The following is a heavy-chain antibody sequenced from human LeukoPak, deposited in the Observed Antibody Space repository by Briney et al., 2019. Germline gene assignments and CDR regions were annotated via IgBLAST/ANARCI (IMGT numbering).Heavy chain of an antibody. CDR1: GFTFDDYA. Sequence: GGSLRLSCAASGFTFDDYAMHWVRQAPGKGLEWVSGISWNSGSIGYADSVKGRFTISRDNAKNSLYLQMNSLRAEDTALYYWAKDIYYDSSGYFDYWGQGTLVTVSS. V-gene: IGHV3-9*01. J-gene: IGHJ4*02. CDR2: ISWNSGSI. CDR3: AKDIYYDSSGYFDY. D-gene: IGHD3-22*01.